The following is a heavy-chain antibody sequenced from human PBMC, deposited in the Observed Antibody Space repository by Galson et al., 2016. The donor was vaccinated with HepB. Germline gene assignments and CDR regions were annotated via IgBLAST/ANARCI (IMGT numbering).Heavy chain of an antibody. J-gene: IGHJ3*02. CDR2: IGSGGFQ. CDR1: GFVFNNYP. CDR3: AREGYSSGHCGAFDI. V-gene: IGHV3-23*01. Sequence: SLRLSCAASGFVFNNYPMTRARQAPGKGLEWVSTIGSGGFQHYADSGKGRFTVSKDNSRNTLYLQMDSLTADDTALYFCAREGYSSGHCGAFDIWGGGTVVAVSS. D-gene: IGHD6-19*01.